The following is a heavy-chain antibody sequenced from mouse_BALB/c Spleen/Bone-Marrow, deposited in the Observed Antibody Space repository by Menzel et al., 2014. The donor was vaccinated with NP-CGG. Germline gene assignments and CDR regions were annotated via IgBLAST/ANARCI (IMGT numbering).Heavy chain of an antibody. CDR1: GYTFSSYW. V-gene: IGHV1-9*01. D-gene: IGHD2-3*01. Sequence: QVQLQQPGPELMKPGASVKISCKATGYTFSSYWIEWVKQRPGHGLEWIGEILPGSGNTHYNEKFKGKATFTADTSSNTAYMQLSSLTSEDSAVYYCAREGTYDGCYGHFDYWGPGTTLTVSS. J-gene: IGHJ2*01. CDR2: ILPGSGNT. CDR3: AREGTYDGCYGHFDY.